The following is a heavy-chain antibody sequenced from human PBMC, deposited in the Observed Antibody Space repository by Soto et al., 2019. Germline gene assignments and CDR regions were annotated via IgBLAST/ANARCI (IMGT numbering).Heavy chain of an antibody. CDR1: GDTFSNFD. J-gene: IGHJ5*02. CDR2: MYPNNGQT. V-gene: IGHV1-8*01. CDR3: ATMIRGLIHWLDP. D-gene: IGHD3-16*01. Sequence: QVQLVQSGAEVKRPGASVKVSCKASGDTFSNFDFNWVRQATGQGPEWMGWMYPNNGQTAYARTFQDRVTMTWNSSTSTAYMELSSLTSEDTAVYYCATMIRGLIHWLDPWGQGTLVTVSS.